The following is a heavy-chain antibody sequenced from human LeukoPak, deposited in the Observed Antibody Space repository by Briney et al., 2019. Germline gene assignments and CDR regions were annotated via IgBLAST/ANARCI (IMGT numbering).Heavy chain of an antibody. D-gene: IGHD3-10*01. V-gene: IGHV5-51*01. CDR2: IYPGDSDT. Sequence: GESLKISCKGSGYSFTSYWIGWVRQMPGKGLEWMGIIYPGDSDTRYSPSFQGQVTISADKSISTAYLQWSSLKASDTAMYYCASSFGGSGSYFPDGYWGQGTLVTVSS. CDR1: GYSFTSYW. J-gene: IGHJ4*02. CDR3: ASSFGGSGSYFPDGY.